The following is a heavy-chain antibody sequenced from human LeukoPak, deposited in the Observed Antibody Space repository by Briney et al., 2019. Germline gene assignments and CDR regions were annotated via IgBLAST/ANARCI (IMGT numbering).Heavy chain of an antibody. CDR3: ARGWDYDFWSGSQPFDY. Sequence: SETLSLTCTVSGGSISSYYWSWIRQPAGKGLEWIGRIYTSGSTNYNPSLKSRVTMSVDTSKNQFSLKLSSVTAADTAVYYCARGWDYDFWSGSQPFDYWGQGTLVTASS. J-gene: IGHJ4*02. V-gene: IGHV4-4*07. D-gene: IGHD3-3*01. CDR1: GGSISSYY. CDR2: IYTSGST.